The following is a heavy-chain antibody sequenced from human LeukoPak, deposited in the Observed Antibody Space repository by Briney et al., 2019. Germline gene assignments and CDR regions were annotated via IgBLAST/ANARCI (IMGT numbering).Heavy chain of an antibody. V-gene: IGHV3-9*01. CDR1: GFTFDDYA. CDR2: ISWNSGSI. J-gene: IGHJ6*02. Sequence: GGSLRLSCAASGFTFDDYAMHWVRQAPGKGLEWVSGISWNSGSIGYADSVKGRFTISRDNAKNSLYLQMNSLRAEDTASYYCAKDNGDYSYGMDVWGQGTTVTVSS. CDR3: AKDNGDYSYGMDV. D-gene: IGHD4-17*01.